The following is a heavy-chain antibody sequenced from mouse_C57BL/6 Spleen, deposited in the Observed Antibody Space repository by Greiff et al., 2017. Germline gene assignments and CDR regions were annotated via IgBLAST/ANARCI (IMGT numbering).Heavy chain of an antibody. J-gene: IGHJ4*01. Sequence: EVQLQQSGPELVKPGDSVKISCKASGYSFTGYFMNWVMQSHGKSLEWIGRINPYNGDTFYNQKFKGKATLTVDKSSSTAHMELRSLTSEDSAVYYCARPFYYSNYAMDYWGQGTSVTVSS. CDR3: ARPFYYSNYAMDY. D-gene: IGHD2-5*01. CDR1: GYSFTGYF. CDR2: INPYNGDT. V-gene: IGHV1-20*01.